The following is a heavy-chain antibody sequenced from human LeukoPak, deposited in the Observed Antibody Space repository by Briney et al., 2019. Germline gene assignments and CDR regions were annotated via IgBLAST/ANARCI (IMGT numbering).Heavy chain of an antibody. Sequence: ASVKVSCKASGYIFDIYALIWVRQAPGQGLELMGWINTNTGNPTYAQGFTGRFVFSLDTSVSTAYLQISSLRSEDTAIYYCARNHHYFDIAFDYWGQGPLVTVSS. V-gene: IGHV7-4-1*02. D-gene: IGHD2/OR15-2a*01. CDR1: GYIFDIYA. CDR3: ARNHHYFDIAFDY. J-gene: IGHJ4*02. CDR2: INTNTGNP.